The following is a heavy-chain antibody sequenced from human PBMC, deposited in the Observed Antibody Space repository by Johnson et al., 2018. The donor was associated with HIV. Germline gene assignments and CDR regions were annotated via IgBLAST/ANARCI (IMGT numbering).Heavy chain of an antibody. CDR2: IRYDGSNK. CDR1: GFTFSSYG. CDR3: AKDKDAFDI. Sequence: QVQLVESGGGVVQPGGYLRLSCAASGFTFSSYGMHWVRQAPGKGLEWVAFIRYDGSNKYYADSVKGRFTISRDNSKNTLYLQMNSLRAEDTAVYYCAKDKDAFDIWGQGTMVTVSS. V-gene: IGHV3-30*02. J-gene: IGHJ3*02.